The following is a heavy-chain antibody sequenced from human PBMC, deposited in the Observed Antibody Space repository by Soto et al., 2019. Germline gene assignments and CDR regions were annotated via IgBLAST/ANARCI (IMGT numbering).Heavy chain of an antibody. CDR2: IFHRGST. Sequence: QVQLKESGPGLVNPSGTLPLTCAVSGGSINTNNWWSWVRQPPGKGLEWIGEIFHRGSTNYNPSFKSRVTISLDKSNNHFSLKLISVTAADTAVYYCVRGALRAPATFDYWGQGTPVTVSS. V-gene: IGHV4-4*02. CDR3: VRGALRAPATFDY. J-gene: IGHJ4*02. D-gene: IGHD1-26*01. CDR1: GGSINTNNW.